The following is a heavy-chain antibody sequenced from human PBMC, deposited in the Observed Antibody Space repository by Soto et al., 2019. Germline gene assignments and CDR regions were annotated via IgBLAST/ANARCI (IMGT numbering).Heavy chain of an antibody. D-gene: IGHD3-10*01. V-gene: IGHV3-48*01. J-gene: IGHJ6*02. CDR2: ISSSSSTI. CDR1: GFTFSIYS. CDR3: ATYYGSGSYFPDHYYNGMDV. Sequence: EVQVVESGGGLVQPGGSLKISCAASGFTFSIYSMNWVRQAPGKGLEWISYISSSSSTIYYADSVKGRFTISRDNAKNSXYXXMNSLRAADTAVYYCATYYGSGSYFPDHYYNGMDVWGQGTTVTVSS.